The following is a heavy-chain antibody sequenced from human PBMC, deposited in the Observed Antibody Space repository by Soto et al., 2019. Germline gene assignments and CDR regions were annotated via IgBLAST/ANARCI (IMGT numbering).Heavy chain of an antibody. V-gene: IGHV1-18*01. J-gene: IGHJ5*02. CDR2: INAYNGNT. CDR3: AREEDDILTGYPNNWFDP. D-gene: IGHD3-9*01. Sequence: QVQLVQSGAEVKKPGASVKVSCKASGYTFTSYGISWVRQAPGQGLEWMGWINAYNGNTNYVQKLQGRVTITPSASPRTACRGLRRLRSDDTVVYYCAREEDDILTGYPNNWFDPWGQGTLVTVSS. CDR1: GYTFTSYG.